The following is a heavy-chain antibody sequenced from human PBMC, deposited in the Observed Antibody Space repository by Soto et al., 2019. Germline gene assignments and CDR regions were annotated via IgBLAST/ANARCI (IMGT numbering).Heavy chain of an antibody. CDR3: ANTHGLRWSWEGYWYFDL. CDR1: GFTFSSYA. J-gene: IGHJ2*01. D-gene: IGHD4-17*01. Sequence: VQLLESGGGLVQPGGSLRLSCAASGFTFSSYAMSWVRQAPGKGLEWVSAISGSGGSTYYADSVKGRFTISRDNSKNTQYLQLNSLRAEDTAVYYCANTHGLRWSWEGYWYFDLWGRGTLVTVS. V-gene: IGHV3-23*01. CDR2: ISGSGGST.